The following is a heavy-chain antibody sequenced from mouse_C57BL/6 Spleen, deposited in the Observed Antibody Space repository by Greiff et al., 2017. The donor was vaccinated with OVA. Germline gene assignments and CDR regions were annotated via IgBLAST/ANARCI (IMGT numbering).Heavy chain of an antibody. V-gene: IGHV1-64*01. CDR1: GYTFTSYW. CDR3: ARIRGNPYYAMDY. J-gene: IGHJ4*01. CDR2: IHPNSGST. D-gene: IGHD2-1*01. Sequence: VQLQQPGAELVKPGASVKLSCKASGYTFTSYWMHWVKQRPGQGLEWIGMIHPNSGSTNYNEKFKSKATLTVDKSSSTAYMQLSSLTSDDSAVYYCARIRGNPYYAMDYWGQGTSVTVSS.